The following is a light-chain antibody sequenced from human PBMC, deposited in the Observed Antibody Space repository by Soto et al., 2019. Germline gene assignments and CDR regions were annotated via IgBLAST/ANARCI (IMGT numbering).Light chain of an antibody. J-gene: IGLJ1*01. CDR1: SSNIGSNH. CDR2: SSN. CDR3: AAWDDSLSGFYV. Sequence: QSVLTQPPSASGTPGQRVIISCSGSSSNIGSNHVYWYQQFPGTAPRVLIYSSNQRPSGVPDRFSGSKSGTSASLAISGLRSEDEADYYCAAWDDSLSGFYVFGTGTKLTVL. V-gene: IGLV1-47*02.